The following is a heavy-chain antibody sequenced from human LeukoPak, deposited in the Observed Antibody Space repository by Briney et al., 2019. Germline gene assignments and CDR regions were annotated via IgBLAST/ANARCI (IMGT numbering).Heavy chain of an antibody. D-gene: IGHD4-23*01. CDR2: LNSDGSAT. CDR1: GFTFGNYW. Sequence: AGGSLRLSCAASGFTFGNYWMHWVRQASGKGLVWVSSLNSDGSATSYADSVKGRFTISRDNAKNTLYLQMNSLRADDTAVYYCARVNYGGNFDYWGQGTLVTVSS. V-gene: IGHV3-74*01. CDR3: ARVNYGGNFDY. J-gene: IGHJ4*02.